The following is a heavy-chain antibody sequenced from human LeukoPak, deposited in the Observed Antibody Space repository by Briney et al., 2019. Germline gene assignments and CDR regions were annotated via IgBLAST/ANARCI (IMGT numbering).Heavy chain of an antibody. V-gene: IGHV4-38-2*02. CDR1: GYSLSDGYF. CDR3: ARRLDRNSSSWSKRPPRAFYYFDY. CDR2: IYHSGST. Sequence: SETLSLTCTVSGYSLSDGYFWGWIRQPPGKGLEWIGSIYHSGSTYYNPSLKSRVTISVDTSKNQFSLKLSSVTAADTAVYYCARRLDRNSSSWSKRPPRAFYYFDYWGQGTLVTVSS. D-gene: IGHD6-13*01. J-gene: IGHJ4*02.